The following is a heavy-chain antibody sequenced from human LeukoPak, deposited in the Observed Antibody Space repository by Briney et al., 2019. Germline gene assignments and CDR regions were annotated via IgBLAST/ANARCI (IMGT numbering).Heavy chain of an antibody. CDR3: ARESPNYDILTGYYQAPFDY. Sequence: GGSLRLSCAASGFTFSSYAMNWVRQAPGKGLEWVSSISSSSSYIYYADSVKGRFTISRDNAKNSLYLQMNSLRAEDTAVYYCARESPNYDILTGYYQAPFDYWGQGTLVTVSS. D-gene: IGHD3-9*01. J-gene: IGHJ4*02. CDR2: ISSSSSYI. V-gene: IGHV3-21*01. CDR1: GFTFSSYA.